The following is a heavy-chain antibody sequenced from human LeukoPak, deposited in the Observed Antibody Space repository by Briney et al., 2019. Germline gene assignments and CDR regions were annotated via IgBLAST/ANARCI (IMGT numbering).Heavy chain of an antibody. V-gene: IGHV3-21*01. J-gene: IGHJ5*02. CDR3: ARGHPGTTPGDWFDP. CDR2: ISSSSTYI. D-gene: IGHD1-1*01. CDR1: GFTFSSYS. Sequence: PGGSLRLSCAASGFTFSSYSMNWVRQAPGKGLEWVSSISSSSTYIYYADSVKGRFTISRDNAKNSLYLQMNSLRAEDTAVYYCARGHPGTTPGDWFDPWGQGTLVTVSS.